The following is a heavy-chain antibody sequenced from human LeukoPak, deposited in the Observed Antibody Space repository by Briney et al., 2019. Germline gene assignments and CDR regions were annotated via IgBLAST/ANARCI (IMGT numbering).Heavy chain of an antibody. CDR1: GYTFTAYY. D-gene: IGHD5-18*01. CDR3: AREPLDTAMVTFDY. V-gene: IGHV1-2*02. J-gene: IGHJ4*02. Sequence: ASVKVSCKASGYTFTAYYMHWVRQAPGQGLEWMGWINPNSGGTNYARKFQGRVTMTSDTSISTAYMELSRLRSDDTAVYYCAREPLDTAMVTFDYWGQGTLVTVSS. CDR2: INPNSGGT.